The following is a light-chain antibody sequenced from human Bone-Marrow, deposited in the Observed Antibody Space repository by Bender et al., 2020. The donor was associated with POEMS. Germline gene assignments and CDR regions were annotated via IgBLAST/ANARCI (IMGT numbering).Light chain of an antibody. CDR2: GNS. CDR3: HSYASSGNRI. J-gene: IGLJ2*01. CDR1: SSNIGAGYD. V-gene: IGLV1-40*01. Sequence: QSVLTQPPSVSGAPGQRVTISCTGSSSNIGAGYDVHWYQQLPGTAPKLLIYGNSNRPSGVSDRFSGSKSGNTASLTISGLQAEDEADYYCHSYASSGNRIFGGGTKVTVL.